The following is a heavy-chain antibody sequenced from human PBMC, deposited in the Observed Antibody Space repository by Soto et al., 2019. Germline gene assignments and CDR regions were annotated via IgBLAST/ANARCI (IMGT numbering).Heavy chain of an antibody. D-gene: IGHD6-19*01. CDR3: AGNPSGWFHFDY. CDR1: GYTLTSYA. V-gene: IGHV1-3*01. CDR2: INAGNGNT. J-gene: IGHJ4*02. Sequence: GASVKVSCKASGYTLTSYAMHWVRQAPGQRLEWMGWINAGNGNTKYSQKFQGRVTITRDTSASTAYMELSSLRSEDTAVYYCAGNPSGWFHFDYWGQGTLVTVSS.